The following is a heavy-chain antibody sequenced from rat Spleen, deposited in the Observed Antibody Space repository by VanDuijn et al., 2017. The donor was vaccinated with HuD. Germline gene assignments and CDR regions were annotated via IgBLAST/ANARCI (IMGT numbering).Heavy chain of an antibody. CDR3: ARELDQFDF. J-gene: IGHJ2*01. V-gene: IGHV5-27*01. D-gene: IGHD5-1*01. CDR1: GFIFSNYY. Sequence: EVQLVESGGGLVQPGRSLKLSCAASGFIFSNYYMAWVRQAPTKGLEWVAYISAGGGDTYYRYSVKGRFTISRDNAQSTLYLQMDSLRSEDTATYYCARELDQFDFWGQGVLVTVSS. CDR2: ISAGGGDT.